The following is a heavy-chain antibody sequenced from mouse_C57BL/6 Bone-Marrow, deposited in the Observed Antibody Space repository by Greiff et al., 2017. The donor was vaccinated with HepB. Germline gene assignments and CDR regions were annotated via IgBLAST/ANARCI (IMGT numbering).Heavy chain of an antibody. Sequence: EVQLQQSGPELMKPGASVKISCKASGYSFTDYNMNWVKQSNGKSLEWIGVINPNYGTTSYNQKFKGKATLTVDQSSSTAYMQLNSLTSEDSAVYYCARGITTVVAYYFDYWGQGTTLTVSS. CDR2: INPNYGTT. D-gene: IGHD1-1*01. V-gene: IGHV1-39*01. J-gene: IGHJ2*01. CDR3: ARGITTVVAYYFDY. CDR1: GYSFTDYN.